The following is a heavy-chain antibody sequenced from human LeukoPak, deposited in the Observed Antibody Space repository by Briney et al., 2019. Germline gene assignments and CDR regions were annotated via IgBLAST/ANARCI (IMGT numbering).Heavy chain of an antibody. D-gene: IGHD6-13*01. J-gene: IGHJ6*02. CDR1: GFTLSSNY. CDR2: IYSGGST. V-gene: IGHV3-66*02. Sequence: PGGSLRLSCAASGFTLSSNYMSWVRQAPGKGLEWVSVIYSGGSTYYSDSVTGRFTISRDNSKNTLCLQMNSLRAEDTAVYYCASPSSSWPHYGMDVWGQGTTVTVS. CDR3: ASPSSSWPHYGMDV.